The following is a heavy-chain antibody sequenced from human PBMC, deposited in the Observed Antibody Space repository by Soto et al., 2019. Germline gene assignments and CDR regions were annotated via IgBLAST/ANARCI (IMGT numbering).Heavy chain of an antibody. J-gene: IGHJ6*02. CDR1: GGSISSDY. CDR3: ARVDILTVYGCMDV. CDR2: IYTSENT. D-gene: IGHD3-9*01. Sequence: PSETLSLTCSVSGGSISSDYWSWIRQPAGKGLEWIGRIYTSENTHYNPSLRSRVTISVDTSKNQFSLKLNSVTAADTAVYYCARVDILTVYGCMDVWGQGTTVTVSS. V-gene: IGHV4-4*07.